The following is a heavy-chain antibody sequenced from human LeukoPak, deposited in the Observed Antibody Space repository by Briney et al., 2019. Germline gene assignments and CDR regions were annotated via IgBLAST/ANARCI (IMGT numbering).Heavy chain of an antibody. V-gene: IGHV4-38-2*02. D-gene: IGHD3-9*01. CDR2: INHSGST. CDR3: ARRPNVLRYFVNWFDP. Sequence: PSETLSLTCTVSGYSISSGYYWSWIRQPPGKGLEWIGEINHSGSTNYNPSLKSRVTISVDTSKNQFSLKLSSVTAADTAVYYCARRPNVLRYFVNWFDPWGQGTLVTVSS. J-gene: IGHJ5*02. CDR1: GYSISSGYY.